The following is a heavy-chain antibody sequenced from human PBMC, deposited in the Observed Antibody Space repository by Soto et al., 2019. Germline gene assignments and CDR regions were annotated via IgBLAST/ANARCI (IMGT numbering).Heavy chain of an antibody. CDR1: GFSLSNARMG. CDR3: ARTPHDYGDGDAFDI. Sequence: QVTLKESGPVLVKPTETLTLTCTVSGFSLSNARMGVSWIRQPPGKALEWLAHIFSNDEKSYSTSLKSRLTTSTDTSKSQVVLTMTNMDPVDTATYYCARTPHDYGDGDAFDIWGQGTMVTVSS. J-gene: IGHJ3*02. CDR2: IFSNDEK. V-gene: IGHV2-26*01. D-gene: IGHD4-17*01.